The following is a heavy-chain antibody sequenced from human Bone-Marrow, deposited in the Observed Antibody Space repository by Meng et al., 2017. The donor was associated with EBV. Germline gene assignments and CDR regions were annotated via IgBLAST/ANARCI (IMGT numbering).Heavy chain of an antibody. CDR3: ARNYAEYVYNWFDP. Sequence: QVQLVQSGAEVKKPGASVKISCKASGYIFSDYSIYWVRQAPGQGLEWMGWINAGNGDTVYSQKFQGRFIIIRDTSASTAYMELSSLRSEDTAVYYCARNYAEYVYNWFDPWGQGTLVTVSS. D-gene: IGHD4-17*01. V-gene: IGHV1-3*01. CDR1: GYIFSDYS. CDR2: INAGNGDT. J-gene: IGHJ5*02.